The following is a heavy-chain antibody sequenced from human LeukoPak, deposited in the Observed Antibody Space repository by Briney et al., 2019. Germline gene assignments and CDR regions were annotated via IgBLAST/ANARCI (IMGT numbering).Heavy chain of an antibody. D-gene: IGHD6-6*01. Sequence: ASVKVSCKASGYTFTSYDINWVRQATGQGLEWMGWMNPNSGNTGYAQKFQGRVTMTRNTSISTAYMELSSLRSEDTAVYYCARHIAARLVYYGMDVWGQGTTVTVSS. CDR1: GYTFTSYD. V-gene: IGHV1-8*01. CDR3: ARHIAARLVYYGMDV. J-gene: IGHJ6*02. CDR2: MNPNSGNT.